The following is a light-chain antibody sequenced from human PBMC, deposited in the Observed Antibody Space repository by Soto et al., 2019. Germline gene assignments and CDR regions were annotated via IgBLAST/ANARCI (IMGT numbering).Light chain of an antibody. V-gene: IGKV3-11*01. CDR1: QSVSSS. Sequence: EIVLTQSPATLSLSPGERATLSCRASQSVSSSLAWYQQKPGQTPRLLIYDASNRATGIPARFSGSGSGTTFPLTVSSLEPEDFAVYSCQQRSSWPLTFGGGTKVDIK. CDR2: DAS. CDR3: QQRSSWPLT. J-gene: IGKJ4*01.